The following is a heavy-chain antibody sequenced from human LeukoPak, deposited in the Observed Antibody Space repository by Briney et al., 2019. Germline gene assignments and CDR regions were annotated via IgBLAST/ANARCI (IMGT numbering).Heavy chain of an antibody. Sequence: GGSLRLSCAAPGFTFSSYWMHWVRQAPGKGLVWVSHINSDGSRTDYADSVKGRFTISRDNAKNTLYLQMNSLRAEDTAVYYCSGSYSYWGQGTLVTVSS. CDR2: INSDGSRT. V-gene: IGHV3-74*01. D-gene: IGHD1-26*01. J-gene: IGHJ4*02. CDR3: SGSYSY. CDR1: GFTFSSYW.